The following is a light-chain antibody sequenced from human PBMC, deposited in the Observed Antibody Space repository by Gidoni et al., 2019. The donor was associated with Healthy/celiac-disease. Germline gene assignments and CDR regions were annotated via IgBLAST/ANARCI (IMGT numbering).Light chain of an antibody. V-gene: IGLV2-14*03. CDR2: DVR. Sequence: QSALTQPASVSGSPGQSITISCTGTSSDVGGYNYVSWYHQHPGKAPNLIIYDVRHRPSGVSNRFSGSTAGNTASLTISGLQAEDEADYYCSSYTSSSTVVFGGGTKLTVL. CDR3: SSYTSSSTVV. J-gene: IGLJ2*01. CDR1: SSDVGGYNY.